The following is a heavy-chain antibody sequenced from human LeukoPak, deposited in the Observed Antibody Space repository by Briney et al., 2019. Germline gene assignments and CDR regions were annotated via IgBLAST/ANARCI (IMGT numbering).Heavy chain of an antibody. V-gene: IGHV3-64*01. CDR3: ARVITAAGTFAFDI. CDR1: GFTFSSYA. Sequence: GGSLRLSCAASGFTFSSYAMHWVRQAPGKGLEYVSAISSNGGSTYYANSVKGRFTISRDNSKNTLYLQMGSLRAEDMAVYYCARVITAAGTFAFDIWGQGTMVTVSS. D-gene: IGHD6-13*01. J-gene: IGHJ3*02. CDR2: ISSNGGST.